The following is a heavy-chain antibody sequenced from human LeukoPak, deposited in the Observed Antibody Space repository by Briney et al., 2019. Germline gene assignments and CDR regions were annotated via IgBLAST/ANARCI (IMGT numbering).Heavy chain of an antibody. CDR2: IYHSGST. V-gene: IGHV4-38-2*02. Sequence: SETLSLTCTVSGYSISSDYYWGWIRQPPGKGLEWIGSIYHSGSTYYNPSLKSRVTISVDTSKNQFSLKLSSVTAADTAVYYCARVDTAMVSFDYWGQGTLVTVSS. J-gene: IGHJ4*02. CDR3: ARVDTAMVSFDY. D-gene: IGHD5-18*01. CDR1: GYSISSDYY.